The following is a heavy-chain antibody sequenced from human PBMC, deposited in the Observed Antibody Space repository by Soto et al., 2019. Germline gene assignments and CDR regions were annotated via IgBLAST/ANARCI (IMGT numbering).Heavy chain of an antibody. CDR2: MNPNSGNT. CDR1: GYTFTSYD. D-gene: IGHD6-6*01. CDR3: ARAVAGYSSSSKDDDSFDI. J-gene: IGHJ3*02. Sequence: QVQLVQSGAEVKKPGASVKVSCKASGYTFTSYDINWVRQATGQGLEWMGWMNPNSGNTGYAQKFQGRVTMTRNTSLSTAYMELSSLRSEDTAVYYCARAVAGYSSSSKDDDSFDIWGQGTMVTVSS. V-gene: IGHV1-8*01.